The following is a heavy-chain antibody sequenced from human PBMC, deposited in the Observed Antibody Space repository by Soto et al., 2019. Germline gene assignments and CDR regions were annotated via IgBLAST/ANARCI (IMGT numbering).Heavy chain of an antibody. V-gene: IGHV1-18*04. CDR3: ARAMRIAVAGNDY. Sequence: ASGKIACKAAGYTVSSYGMSGVRQAPGQGLEWMGWISAYNGNTNYAQKLQGRVTMTTDTSTSTAYMELRSLRSDDTAVYYCARAMRIAVAGNDYWGQGTLVTVSS. D-gene: IGHD6-19*01. J-gene: IGHJ4*02. CDR2: ISAYNGNT. CDR1: GYTVSSYG.